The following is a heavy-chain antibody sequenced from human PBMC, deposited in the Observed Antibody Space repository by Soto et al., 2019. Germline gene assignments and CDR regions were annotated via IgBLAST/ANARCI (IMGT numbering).Heavy chain of an antibody. Sequence: QVQLQESGPGLVKPSQTLSLTCTVSGDSISSGDYYWSWIRQPPGKGLECIGNIYYSGSTYYNPSLKSRVTISLGTSRNQFSLNLSSVTAKDTAMYYCARAAIHCSGGCCYEYWGQGSLVTVSS. CDR1: GDSISSGDYY. J-gene: IGHJ4*02. CDR3: ARAAIHCSGGCCYEY. V-gene: IGHV4-30-4*01. D-gene: IGHD2-15*01. CDR2: IYYSGST.